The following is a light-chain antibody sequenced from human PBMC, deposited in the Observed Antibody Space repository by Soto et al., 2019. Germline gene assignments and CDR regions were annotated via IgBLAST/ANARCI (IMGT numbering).Light chain of an antibody. CDR3: SSYTSSSTLVV. V-gene: IGLV2-14*01. J-gene: IGLJ1*01. CDR2: DVS. Sequence: QSVLTQPASVSGSPGQSLTISCTGTSSDVGGYNYVSWYQQHPGKAPKLMIYDVSNRPSGVSNRFSGSKSGNTASLTISGRQAEDEADYYCSSYTSSSTLVVFGTGTKLTVL. CDR1: SSDVGGYNY.